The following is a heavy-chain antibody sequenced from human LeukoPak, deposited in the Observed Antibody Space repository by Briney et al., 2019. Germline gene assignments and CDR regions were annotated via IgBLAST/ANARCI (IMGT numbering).Heavy chain of an antibody. Sequence: SETLSPTCTVSGGSISSSSYYWGWIRQPPGKGLEWIGSIYNSRSTYYNPSLRRRVTISVDTSKNQFSLNLSSVTAADTAVYYCARRPPYYGSGTSNWFDPWGRGTLVIVSS. CDR1: GGSISSSSYY. D-gene: IGHD3-10*01. CDR3: ARRPPYYGSGTSNWFDP. V-gene: IGHV4-39*01. J-gene: IGHJ5*02. CDR2: IYNSRST.